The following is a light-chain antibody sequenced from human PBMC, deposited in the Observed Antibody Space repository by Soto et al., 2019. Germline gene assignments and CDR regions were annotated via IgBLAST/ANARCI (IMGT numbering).Light chain of an antibody. J-gene: IGKJ4*01. CDR2: AAS. CDR3: QQLNSYLPLT. Sequence: DIRLTQSRSFLSASVGDRVTITCRASQGISSYLAWYQQKPGKAPKLLIYAASTLQSGVPSRFSGSGSGTEFTLTISSLQPEDFATYYCQQLNSYLPLTFGGGTKVDIK. V-gene: IGKV1-9*01. CDR1: QGISSY.